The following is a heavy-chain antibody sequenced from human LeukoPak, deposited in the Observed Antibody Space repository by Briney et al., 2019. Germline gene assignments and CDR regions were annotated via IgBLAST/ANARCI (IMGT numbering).Heavy chain of an antibody. CDR1: GFTFDDYA. J-gene: IGHJ4*02. D-gene: IGHD3-3*01. V-gene: IGHV3-9*01. CDR2: ISWNNGSI. Sequence: GGSLRLSCAASGFTFDDYAMHWVRQAPGKGLEWVSGISWNNGSIGYADSVKGRFTISRDNAKNSLYLQMNSLRAEDTALYYCAKDTDYDFWSGRFDYWGQGTLVTVSS. CDR3: AKDTDYDFWSGRFDY.